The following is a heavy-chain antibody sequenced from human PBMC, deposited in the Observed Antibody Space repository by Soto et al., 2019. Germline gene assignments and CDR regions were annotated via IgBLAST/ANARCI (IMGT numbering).Heavy chain of an antibody. Sequence: VGSLRLSCAASGFTFNTYDMNWVRQAPGKGLEWVSGISSSGSGTWYADSVKGRFTISRDNSKNTLFLQMNSLRVEDTAVFYCARDRTGATFDYWGQGTLVTVSS. CDR3: ARDRTGATFDY. CDR2: ISSSGSGT. V-gene: IGHV3-23*01. D-gene: IGHD7-27*01. CDR1: GFTFNTYD. J-gene: IGHJ4*02.